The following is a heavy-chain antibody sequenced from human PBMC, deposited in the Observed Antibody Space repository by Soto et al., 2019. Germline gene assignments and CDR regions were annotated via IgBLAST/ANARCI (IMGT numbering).Heavy chain of an antibody. J-gene: IGHJ4*02. CDR3: ARVNVVVVAATREYYFDY. Sequence: ASVKVSCKTSGYTFTGYYIHWVRQAPGQGLEWMGWINPYNGGTNYAQKFQGRVTMTRDTSISTAYMELSRLRSDDTAVYYCARVNVVVVAATREYYFDYWGQGTLVTVSS. CDR1: GYTFTGYY. D-gene: IGHD2-15*01. CDR2: INPYNGGT. V-gene: IGHV1-2*02.